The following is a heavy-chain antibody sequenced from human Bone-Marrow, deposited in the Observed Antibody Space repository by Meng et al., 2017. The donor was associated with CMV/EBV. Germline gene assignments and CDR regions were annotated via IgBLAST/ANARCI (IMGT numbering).Heavy chain of an antibody. CDR1: GFTFDDYA. D-gene: IGHD2-2*02. CDR2: ISSSSSYI. V-gene: IGHV3-21*01. CDR3: ARDGGEDIVVVSASITSHYFDY. J-gene: IGHJ4*02. Sequence: GESLKISCAASGFTFDDYAMHWVRQAPGKGLEWVSSISSSSSYIYYADSVKGRFTISRDNAKNSLYLQMNSLRAEDTAVYYCARDGGEDIVVVSASITSHYFDYWGQGTLVAVSS.